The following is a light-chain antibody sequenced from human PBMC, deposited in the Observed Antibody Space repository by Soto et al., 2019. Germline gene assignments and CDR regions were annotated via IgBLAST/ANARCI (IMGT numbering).Light chain of an antibody. V-gene: IGKV3-11*01. J-gene: IGKJ5*01. CDR2: DAS. CDR3: QQRSNWIT. CDR1: QSVSSY. Sequence: EIVLTQSRATLSLSLGQRATLSCRASQSVSSYLAWYQQKPGQAPRLLIYDASNRATGIPARFSGSGSGTDFTLTISSLEPEDFAVYYCQQRSNWITFGQGTRLEIK.